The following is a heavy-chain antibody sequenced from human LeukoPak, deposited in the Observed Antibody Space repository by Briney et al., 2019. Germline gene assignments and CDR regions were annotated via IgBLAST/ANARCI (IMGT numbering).Heavy chain of an antibody. CDR3: AREERGPTVTIYASDAFDI. CDR1: GYTFTSYY. D-gene: IGHD4-17*01. J-gene: IGHJ3*02. CDR2: INPSGSST. V-gene: IGHV1-46*01. Sequence: GASVKVSCKASGYTFTSYYMHWVRQAPGQGLEWMGIINPSGSSTSYAQKFQGRVTMTRDTSTSTVYMELSSLRSEDTAVYYCAREERGPTVTIYASDAFDIWGQGTMVAVSS.